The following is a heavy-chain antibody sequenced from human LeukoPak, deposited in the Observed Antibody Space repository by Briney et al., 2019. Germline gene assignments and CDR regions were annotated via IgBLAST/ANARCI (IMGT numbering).Heavy chain of an antibody. D-gene: IGHD2-15*01. V-gene: IGHV1-2*02. Sequence: ASVTVSCKASGYTFTGYSMHWVRQAPGQGLEWMGWISPNRGGTNYAQKFQGRVTLTRDTSITTVYMELSSLRSDDTAVYYCAREISRTLFYWGQGALVTVSS. J-gene: IGHJ4*02. CDR2: ISPNRGGT. CDR3: AREISRTLFY. CDR1: GYTFTGYS.